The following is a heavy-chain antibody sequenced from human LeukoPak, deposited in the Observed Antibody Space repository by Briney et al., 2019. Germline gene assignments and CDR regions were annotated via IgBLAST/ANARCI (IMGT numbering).Heavy chain of an antibody. CDR1: GFTLRNTW. CDR3: ARDQSGSLDY. CDR2: INQDASTK. D-gene: IGHD1-26*01. V-gene: IGHV3-7*01. J-gene: IGHJ4*02. Sequence: GGSLRLSCAASGFTLRNTWMAWVHQAPGKGLEWVANINQDASTKHYVDSVKGRFTISRDNAKNSLYLQMNSLRAEDTAVYYCARDQSGSLDYWGQGTLVTVSS.